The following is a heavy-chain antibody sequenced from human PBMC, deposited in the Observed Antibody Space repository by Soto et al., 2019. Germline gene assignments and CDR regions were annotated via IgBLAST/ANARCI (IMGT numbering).Heavy chain of an antibody. CDR1: GVTFSSET. V-gene: IGHV1-69*01. CDR3: ATGFGDNPARPFDS. D-gene: IGHD2-21*01. Sequence: QVQLVQSGAEVKKPGSSVKVSCKASGVTFSSETISWVRQAPGQGLEWMGGIIPLFGTANYAQKFQGRVTMTADESTSTIYIELSSRRSADTAVYYCATGFGDNPARPFDSWGQGTLVTVSS. J-gene: IGHJ4*02. CDR2: IIPLFGTA.